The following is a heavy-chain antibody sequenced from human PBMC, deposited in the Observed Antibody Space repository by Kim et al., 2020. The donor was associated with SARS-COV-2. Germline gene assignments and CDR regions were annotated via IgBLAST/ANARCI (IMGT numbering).Heavy chain of an antibody. Sequence: YTHSLKSRVTISVDTSKNQFSLKLSSVTAADTAVYYCARVSGYSSGWYPYWGQGTLVTVSS. D-gene: IGHD6-19*01. CDR3: ARVSGYSSGWYPY. V-gene: IGHV4-59*01. J-gene: IGHJ4*02.